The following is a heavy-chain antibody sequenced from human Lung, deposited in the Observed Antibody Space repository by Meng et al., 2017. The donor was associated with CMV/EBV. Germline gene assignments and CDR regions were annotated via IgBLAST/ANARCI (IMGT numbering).Heavy chain of an antibody. J-gene: IGHJ4*02. CDR3: ARTPVRFCNTHMCYAFDY. V-gene: IGHV4-4*07. CDR2: LYPDGST. D-gene: IGHD2-2*01. CDR1: SDSITNYF. Sequence: QGELQESRPRLVKPSETLSVTCIVSSDSITNYFWSWVRQPAGKGLEWIGRLYPDGSTDYNPSLSSRLTLSLDTSKIRFSLKLRSVTAADTAIYYCARTPVRFCNTHMCYAFDYWGQGALVTVSS.